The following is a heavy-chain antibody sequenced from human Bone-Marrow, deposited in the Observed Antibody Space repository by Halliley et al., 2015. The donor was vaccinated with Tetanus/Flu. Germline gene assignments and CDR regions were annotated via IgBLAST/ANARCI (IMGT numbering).Heavy chain of an antibody. D-gene: IGHD5-12*01. J-gene: IGHJ2*01. CDR2: VKGDGIST. V-gene: IGHV3-74*01. CDR3: VTGVGYYYVL. Sequence: LVGVSRVKGDGISTTYADSVRGRFTISRDNAKNAAYLQMNSLRVEDTAMYYCVTGVGYYYVLWGRGTPFTFSS.